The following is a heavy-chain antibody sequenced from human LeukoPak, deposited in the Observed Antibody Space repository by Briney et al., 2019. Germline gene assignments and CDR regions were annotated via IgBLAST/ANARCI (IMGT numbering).Heavy chain of an antibody. Sequence: PGGSLRLSCAASGFTLGNYWRGWVRQAQGKGLEWVANIKSDGNDKFYVDSVKGRFTISRDNAKNLLYLQMSSLRAEDTAVYFCARLSYWVFEIWGQGTMVTVSS. V-gene: IGHV3-7*01. J-gene: IGHJ3*02. CDR2: IKSDGNDK. CDR1: GFTLGNYW. D-gene: IGHD2-21*01. CDR3: ARLSYWVFEI.